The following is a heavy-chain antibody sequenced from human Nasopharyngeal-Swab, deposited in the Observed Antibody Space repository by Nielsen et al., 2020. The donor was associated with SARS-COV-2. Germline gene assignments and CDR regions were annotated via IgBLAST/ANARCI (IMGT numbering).Heavy chain of an antibody. CDR2: IYSGGST. CDR1: GFTVSSIY. D-gene: IGHD2-15*01. V-gene: IGHV3-53*01. J-gene: IGHJ6*02. Sequence: GESLKISCAASGFTVSSIYMSWVRQAPGKGLEWVSVIYSGGSTYYADSVKGRFTISRDNSKNTLYLQMNSLRAEDTAVYYCARATPWDVLGQGTTVTVSS. CDR3: ARATPWDV.